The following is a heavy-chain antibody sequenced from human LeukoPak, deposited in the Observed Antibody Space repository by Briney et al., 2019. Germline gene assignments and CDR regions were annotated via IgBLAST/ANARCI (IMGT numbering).Heavy chain of an antibody. J-gene: IGHJ4*02. CDR2: VSNDGSST. D-gene: IGHD6-13*01. CDR3: VGAAADTTPRP. V-gene: IGHV3-74*01. Sequence: PGGSLRLSCAASGFTFTTYWMHWVRQAPGKGLVWVSRVSNDGSSTAYADSVRGRFTISRDNAKNTLYLQMNSLRAEDTAVYYCVGAAADTTPRPWGQGTLVTVSS. CDR1: GFTFTTYW.